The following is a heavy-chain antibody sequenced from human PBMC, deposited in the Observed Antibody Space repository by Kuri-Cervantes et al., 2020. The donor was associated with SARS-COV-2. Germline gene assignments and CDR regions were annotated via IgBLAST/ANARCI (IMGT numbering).Heavy chain of an antibody. CDR1: GYTFTGYY. CDR2: INPNSGGT. Sequence: ASVKVSCKASGYTFTGYYRHWVRQAPGQGLEWMGWINPNSGGTNYAQKFQGRVTMTRDTSISTAYMELSRLRSDDTAVYYCARSSSGSYSDFEFWGQGTLVTVSS. D-gene: IGHD1-26*01. V-gene: IGHV1-2*02. J-gene: IGHJ4*02. CDR3: ARSSSGSYSDFEF.